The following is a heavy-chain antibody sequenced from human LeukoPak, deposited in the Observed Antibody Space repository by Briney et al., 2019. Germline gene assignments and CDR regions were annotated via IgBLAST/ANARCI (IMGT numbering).Heavy chain of an antibody. CDR1: GFIVSSNH. D-gene: IGHD3-10*01. CDR2: ISGSGGST. CDR3: ARDADSGTYTNY. J-gene: IGHJ4*02. V-gene: IGHV3-23*01. Sequence: SGGSLRLSCAVSGFIVSSNHMNWVRQAPGKGLEWVSAISGSGGSTYYADSVKGRFTISRDNSNNTLYLQMNSLRAEDTAVYYCARDADSGTYTNYWGQGTLVTVSS.